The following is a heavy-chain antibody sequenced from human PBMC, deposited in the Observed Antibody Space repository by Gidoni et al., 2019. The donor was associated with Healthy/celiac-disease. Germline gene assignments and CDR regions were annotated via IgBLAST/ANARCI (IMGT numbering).Heavy chain of an antibody. Sequence: EVQLLESGGGLVQPGGSLRLYCAASGLTFRSYAMSWVRQAPGKGLEWVSAISGRGGSTYYADSVKGRFTISRDNSKNTLYLQMNSLRAEDTAVYYCAKASYGDDVGPCDYGGKGTLVTVSS. D-gene: IGHD4-17*01. CDR2: ISGRGGST. CDR3: AKASYGDDVGPCDY. J-gene: IGHJ4*02. CDR1: GLTFRSYA. V-gene: IGHV3-23*01.